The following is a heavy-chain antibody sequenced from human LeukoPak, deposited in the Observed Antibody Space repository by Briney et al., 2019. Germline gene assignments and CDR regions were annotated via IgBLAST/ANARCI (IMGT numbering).Heavy chain of an antibody. CDR2: IYTSGST. CDR1: GGSISSYY. Sequence: PSETLSLTCTVSGGSISSYYWSWIRQPAGKGLEWIGRIYTSGSTNYNPSLKSRVTMSVDTSKNQFSLKLSPVTAADTAVYYCARDPRIVGAILDGAFDIWGQGTMVTVSS. D-gene: IGHD1-26*01. J-gene: IGHJ3*02. CDR3: ARDPRIVGAILDGAFDI. V-gene: IGHV4-4*07.